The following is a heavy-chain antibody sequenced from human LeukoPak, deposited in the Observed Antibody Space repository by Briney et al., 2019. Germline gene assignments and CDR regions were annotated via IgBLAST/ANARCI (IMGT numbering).Heavy chain of an antibody. CDR2: IYSGGST. CDR1: GFTVSSNY. J-gene: IGHJ4*02. CDR3: ARTEGYCSGGSCYARYFDY. V-gene: IGHV3-53*01. D-gene: IGHD2-15*01. Sequence: GGSLRLSCAASGFTVSSNYMSWVRQAPGKGLEWVSVIYSGGSTYYADSVKGRFTITRDNSKNTLYLQMNSLRAEDTAVYYCARTEGYCSGGSCYARYFDYWGQGTLVTVSS.